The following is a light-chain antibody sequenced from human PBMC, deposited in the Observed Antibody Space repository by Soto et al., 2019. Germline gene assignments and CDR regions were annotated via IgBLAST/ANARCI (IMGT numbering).Light chain of an antibody. Sequence: QSVLTQPPSASGTPGQRVTISCSGSSSNIGSNTVNWYQQRPGTAPKLLIYSYNQRPSGVPDRFSGSKSGTSASLAISGLQSEDEADYYFAAWDDSLNVHYVFGTGTKLTVL. V-gene: IGLV1-44*01. J-gene: IGLJ1*01. CDR3: AAWDDSLNVHYV. CDR2: SYN. CDR1: SSNIGSNT.